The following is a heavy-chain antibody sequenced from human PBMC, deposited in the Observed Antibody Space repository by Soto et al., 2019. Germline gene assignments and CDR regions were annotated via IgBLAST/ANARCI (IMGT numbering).Heavy chain of an antibody. CDR2: IIPVFGTA. CDR1: GGTFSSYA. D-gene: IGHD2-2*01. CDR3: ARSVSFRYQLLKRGMDV. J-gene: IGHJ6*02. Sequence: SVKVSCKASGGTFSSYAISWVRQAPGQGLEWMGGIIPVFGTANYAQKFQGRVTITADESTSTAYMELSSLRSEDTAVYYCARSVSFRYQLLKRGMDVWGQGTTVTVSS. V-gene: IGHV1-69*13.